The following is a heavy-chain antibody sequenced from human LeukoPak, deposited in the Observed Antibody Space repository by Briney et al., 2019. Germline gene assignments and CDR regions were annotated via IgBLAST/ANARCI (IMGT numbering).Heavy chain of an antibody. V-gene: IGHV1-46*01. CDR3: AKDPSNYGDYDGWFDP. Sequence: ASVKVSCKASGYTFTSYYMHWVRQAPGQGLEWMGIINPSGGSTNYAQKFQGRVTMTRDMSTSTVYMELSSLRSEDTAVYYCAKDPSNYGDYDGWFDPWGQGTLVTVSS. CDR1: GYTFTSYY. CDR2: INPSGGST. D-gene: IGHD4-17*01. J-gene: IGHJ5*02.